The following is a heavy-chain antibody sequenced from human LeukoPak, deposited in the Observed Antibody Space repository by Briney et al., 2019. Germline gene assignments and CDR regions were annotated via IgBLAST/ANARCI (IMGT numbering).Heavy chain of an antibody. Sequence: GGSLTLSCTVSGFSFSDYYMSWIRQAPGKGLEWVSYISSSSSYTNNADSVKGRFTISRDNAKNSLYLQRNSLRAEDTAVYYCARDGKAATVDAFDIWGQGTMVTVSS. D-gene: IGHD6-13*01. V-gene: IGHV3-11*06. CDR1: GFSFSDYY. CDR3: ARDGKAATVDAFDI. CDR2: ISSSSSYT. J-gene: IGHJ3*02.